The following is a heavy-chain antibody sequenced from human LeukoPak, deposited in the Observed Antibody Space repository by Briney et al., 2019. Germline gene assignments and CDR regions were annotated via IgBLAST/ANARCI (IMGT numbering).Heavy chain of an antibody. CDR2: ISGSGGGT. CDR3: AKDTWQFAPDYYYYMDV. V-gene: IGHV3-23*01. D-gene: IGHD2-21*01. CDR1: GGSISSSSYY. J-gene: IGHJ6*03. Sequence: ETLSLTCTVSGGSISSSSYYWGWIRQAPGKGLEWVSAISGSGGGTYYADSVKGRFTISRDNSKNTLYLQMNSLRAEDTALYYCAKDTWQFAPDYYYYMDVWGKGTTVTVSS.